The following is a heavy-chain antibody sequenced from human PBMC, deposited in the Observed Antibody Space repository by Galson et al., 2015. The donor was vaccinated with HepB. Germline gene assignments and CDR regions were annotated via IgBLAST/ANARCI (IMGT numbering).Heavy chain of an antibody. CDR1: GYTFTDYV. CDR3: ARSPLRFLDWLPYYDHYYRDV. J-gene: IGHJ6*03. V-gene: IGHV7-4-1*02. D-gene: IGHD3-3*01. CDR2: MNTNTGKP. Sequence: SVKVSCKASGYTFTDYVVNWVRQAPGQGLEWMGWMNTNTGKPTYAPGFAGRFVFSLDTSVTTAYLQISSLETDDTAVYYCARSPLRFLDWLPYYDHYYRDVWGEGTTVTVSS.